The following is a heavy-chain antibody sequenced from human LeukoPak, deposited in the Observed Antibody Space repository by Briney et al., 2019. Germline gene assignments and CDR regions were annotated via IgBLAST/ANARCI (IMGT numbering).Heavy chain of an antibody. V-gene: IGHV3-49*04. J-gene: IGHJ6*02. CDR2: IRSKVYGGTT. D-gene: IGHD6-6*01. CDR1: GFTFGDYA. Sequence: GRSLRLSCTASGFTFGDYAMSWVRQAPGKGLEWVGFIRSKVYGGTTEYVASAKGRFTISRDDSKSIAYLQMNSLKTEDTAVYYCAKFGSSDSMDVWGQGTTVTVSS. CDR3: AKFGSSDSMDV.